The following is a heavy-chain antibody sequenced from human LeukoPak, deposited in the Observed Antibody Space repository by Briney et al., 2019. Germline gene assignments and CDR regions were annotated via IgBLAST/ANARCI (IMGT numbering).Heavy chain of an antibody. V-gene: IGHV3-74*01. CDR2: INDDETST. CDR3: ATTGSGSYYDY. J-gene: IGHJ4*02. CDR1: GFSFSSSW. D-gene: IGHD1-26*01. Sequence: GGTLRLSCAASGFSFSSSWMHWVRQVPGKGLEWVSRINDDETSTTYAESVKGRFTISRDNAKNTLFLQMNSLRAEDTAVYYCATTGSGSYYDYWGQGTLVTVSS.